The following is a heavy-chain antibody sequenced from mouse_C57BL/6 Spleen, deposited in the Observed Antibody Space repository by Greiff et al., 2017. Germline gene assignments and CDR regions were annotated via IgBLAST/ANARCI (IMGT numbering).Heavy chain of an antibody. CDR1: GYTFTDYN. D-gene: IGHD1-1*01. J-gene: IGHJ3*01. Sequence: SGPELVKPGASVKIPCKASGYTFTDYNMDWVKQSHGKSLEWIGDINPNNGGTIYNQKFKGKATLTVDKSSSTAYMELRSLTSEDTAVYYCARYSSNLAWFAYWGQGTLVTVSA. CDR2: INPNNGGT. V-gene: IGHV1-18*01. CDR3: ARYSSNLAWFAY.